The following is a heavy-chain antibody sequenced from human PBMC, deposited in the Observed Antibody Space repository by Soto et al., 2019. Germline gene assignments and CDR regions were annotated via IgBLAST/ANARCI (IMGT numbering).Heavy chain of an antibody. J-gene: IGHJ4*02. CDR1: GYTFTSYY. V-gene: IGHV1-46*01. Sequence: QVQLVQSGAEVKKPVASVKVSCKASGYTFTSYYMHWVRQAPGQGLEWMGIINPMCGSTSYAQKFQGRVTMTRDTYTSTVYMELSSLRSEDTAVYYCARDGLSSYSSGWYSFDYWGQGTLVTVSS. CDR2: INPMCGST. D-gene: IGHD6-19*01. CDR3: ARDGLSSYSSGWYSFDY.